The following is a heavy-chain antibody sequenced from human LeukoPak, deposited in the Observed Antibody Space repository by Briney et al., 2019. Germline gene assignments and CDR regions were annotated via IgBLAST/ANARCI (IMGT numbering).Heavy chain of an antibody. CDR1: GFTFSSYA. D-gene: IGHD2-2*01. CDR3: ARQLRHIVVVPAAHPYYYYYGMDV. CDR2: ISYDGSNK. Sequence: PGGSLRLSCAASGFTFSSYAMSWVRQATGKGLEWVAVISYDGSNKYYADSVKGRFTIFRDNSKNTLYLQMNSLRAEDTAVYYCARQLRHIVVVPAAHPYYYYYGMDVWGQGTTVTVSS. V-gene: IGHV3-30-3*01. J-gene: IGHJ6*02.